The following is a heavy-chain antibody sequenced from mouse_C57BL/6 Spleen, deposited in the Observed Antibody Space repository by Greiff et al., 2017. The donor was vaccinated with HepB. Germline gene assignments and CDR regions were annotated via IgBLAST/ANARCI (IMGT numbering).Heavy chain of an antibody. D-gene: IGHD4-1*01. Sequence: QVQLQQPGAELVKPGASVKLSCKASGYTFTSYWMHWVKQRPGQGLEWIGMIHPNSGSTNYNEKFKSKAKLTVDKSSSTAYMQLSSLTSEDSAVYYCARERTGYFDYWGQGTTLTVSS. J-gene: IGHJ2*01. V-gene: IGHV1-64*01. CDR3: ARERTGYFDY. CDR2: IHPNSGST. CDR1: GYTFTSYW.